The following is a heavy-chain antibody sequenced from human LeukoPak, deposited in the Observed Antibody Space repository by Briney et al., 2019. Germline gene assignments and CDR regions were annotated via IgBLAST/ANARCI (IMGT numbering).Heavy chain of an antibody. Sequence: PSETLSLTCSVSGGSISTYYWSWVRQPPEKGLEWIGYIYYTGSTNYNPSLKSRITMSVDMSKNQFSLKLSSVTAADTAVYYCARGAIGSFDYWGQGTLVTVSS. D-gene: IGHD3-10*01. CDR1: GGSISTYY. CDR3: ARGAIGSFDY. CDR2: IYYTGST. V-gene: IGHV4-59*01. J-gene: IGHJ4*02.